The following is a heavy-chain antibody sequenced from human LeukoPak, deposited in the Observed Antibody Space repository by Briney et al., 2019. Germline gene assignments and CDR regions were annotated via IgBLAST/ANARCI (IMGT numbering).Heavy chain of an antibody. D-gene: IGHD2-15*01. J-gene: IGHJ3*02. CDR2: ISYDGSNK. Sequence: GRSLRLSCAASGFTFSSYAMHWVRQAPGKGLEWVAVISYDGSNKYYADSVKGRFTISRDNSKNTLYLQMNSLRAEDTAVYYCARFVVDGAFDIWVQGTMVTVSS. V-gene: IGHV3-30*04. CDR1: GFTFSSYA. CDR3: ARFVVDGAFDI.